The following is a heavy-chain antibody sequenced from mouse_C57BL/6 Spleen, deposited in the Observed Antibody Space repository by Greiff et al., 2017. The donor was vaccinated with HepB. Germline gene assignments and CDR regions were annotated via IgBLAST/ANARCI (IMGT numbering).Heavy chain of an antibody. CDR1: GYAFSSYW. CDR3: AIIVATKWYFDV. Sequence: QVQLQQSGAELVKPGASVKISCKASGYAFSSYWMNWVKQRPGMGLEWIGQIYPGDGDTNYNGKFKGKATLTADKSSSTAYMQLSSLTSADSAVYFCAIIVATKWYFDVWGTGTTVTVSS. D-gene: IGHD1-1*01. V-gene: IGHV1-80*01. J-gene: IGHJ1*03. CDR2: IYPGDGDT.